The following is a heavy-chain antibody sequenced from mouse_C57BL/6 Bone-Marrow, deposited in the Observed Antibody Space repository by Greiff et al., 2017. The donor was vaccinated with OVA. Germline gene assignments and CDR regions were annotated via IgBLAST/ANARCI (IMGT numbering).Heavy chain of an antibody. CDR1: GFTFSDYY. CDR2: ISNGGGST. V-gene: IGHV5-12*01. J-gene: IGHJ3*01. Sequence: EVMLLESGGGLVQPGGSLKLSCAASGFTFSDYYMYWVRQTPEKRLEWVAYISNGGGSTYYPDTVKGRFTISRDNAKNTLYLQMSRLKSEDTAMYYCARHSYYSNYVIAYWGQGTLVTVSA. D-gene: IGHD2-5*01. CDR3: ARHSYYSNYVIAY.